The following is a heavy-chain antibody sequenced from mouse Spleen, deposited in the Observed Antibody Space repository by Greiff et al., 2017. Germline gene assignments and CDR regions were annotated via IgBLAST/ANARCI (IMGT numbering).Heavy chain of an antibody. J-gene: IGHJ1*01. D-gene: IGHD1-1*01. V-gene: IGHV3-6*02. CDR1: GYSITSGYY. CDR3: ARVPYGSSYDWYFDV. CDR2: ISYDGSN. Sequence: VQLQQSGPGLVKPSQSLSLTCSVTGYSITSGYYWKWIRQFPGNKMEWMGYISYDGSNNYNPSLKNRISITRDTSKNQFFLKLNSVTTEDTATYYCARVPYGSSYDWYFDVWGAGTTVTVSS.